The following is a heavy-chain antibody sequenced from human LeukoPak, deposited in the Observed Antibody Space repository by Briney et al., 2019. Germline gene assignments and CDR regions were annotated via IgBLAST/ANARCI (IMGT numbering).Heavy chain of an antibody. CDR2: IYYSGST. Sequence: SETLSLTCTVSGGSISSYYWSWIRQPPGKGLEWIGYIYYSGSTNYNPSLKSRVTISVDTSKNQFSLKLSSVTAADTAVYYCARENSRGRFDYWGQGTLVTVSS. CDR1: GGSISSYY. V-gene: IGHV4-59*01. D-gene: IGHD6-19*01. J-gene: IGHJ4*02. CDR3: ARENSRGRFDY.